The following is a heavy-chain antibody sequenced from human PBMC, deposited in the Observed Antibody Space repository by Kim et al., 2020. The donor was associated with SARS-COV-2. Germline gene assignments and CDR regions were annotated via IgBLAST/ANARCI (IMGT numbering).Heavy chain of an antibody. CDR3: ARRITSSSWPIAVAGRGGYFDY. J-gene: IGHJ4*02. CDR2: IYYSGST. CDR1: GGSISSSSYY. V-gene: IGHV4-39*01. Sequence: SETLSLTCTVSGGSISSSSYYWGWIRQPPGKGLEWIGSIYYSGSTYYNPSLKSRVTISVDTSKNQFSLKLSSVTAADTAVYYCARRITSSSWPIAVAGRGGYFDYWGQGTLVTVSS. D-gene: IGHD6-19*01.